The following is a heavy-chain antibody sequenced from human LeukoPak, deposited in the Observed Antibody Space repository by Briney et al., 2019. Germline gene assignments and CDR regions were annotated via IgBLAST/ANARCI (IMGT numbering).Heavy chain of an antibody. Sequence: ASVKVSCKASGYTFTSYGISWVRQAPGQGLEWMGWISAYNGNTNYAQKLQGRVTMTTDTSTSTAYMELRSLRSDDTAVYYCARAGRTNRIAPARYYYGMDVWGQGTTVTVSS. V-gene: IGHV1-18*01. CDR1: GYTFTSYG. D-gene: IGHD6-13*01. J-gene: IGHJ6*02. CDR2: ISAYNGNT. CDR3: ARAGRTNRIAPARYYYGMDV.